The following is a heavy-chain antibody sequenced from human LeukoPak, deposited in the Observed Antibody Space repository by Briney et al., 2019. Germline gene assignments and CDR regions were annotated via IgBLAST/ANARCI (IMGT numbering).Heavy chain of an antibody. CDR3: AREVRPWFGELFMDYFDY. CDR1: GYTFTGYY. J-gene: IGHJ4*02. V-gene: IGHV1-2*06. CDR2: INPNSGGT. D-gene: IGHD3-10*01. Sequence: ASVKVSCKASGYTFTGYYMHWVRQAPGQGLEWMGRINPNSGGTNYAQKFQGRVTMTRDTSISTAYMELSRLRSDDTAVYYCAREVRPWFGELFMDYFDYWGQGTLVTVSS.